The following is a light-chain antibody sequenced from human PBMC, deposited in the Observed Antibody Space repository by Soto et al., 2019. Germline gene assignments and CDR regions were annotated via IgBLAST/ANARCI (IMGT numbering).Light chain of an antibody. CDR2: DAS. Sequence: EIVLTQSPATLSLSPGERATLSCRASQSVSSYLAWYQQKPGQAPRLLIYDASNSATGIPARFSGSGSGTAFPLTISRLEPEDFAVYYWQQRRNWRLTFGGGTKVEIK. CDR3: QQRRNWRLT. CDR1: QSVSSY. J-gene: IGKJ4*01. V-gene: IGKV3-11*01.